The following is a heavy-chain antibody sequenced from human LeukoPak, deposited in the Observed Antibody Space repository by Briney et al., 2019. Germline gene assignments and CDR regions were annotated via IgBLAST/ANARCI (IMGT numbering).Heavy chain of an antibody. J-gene: IGHJ4*02. D-gene: IGHD2-2*01. CDR2: INHSGST. V-gene: IGHV4-34*01. CDR3: ARLSGSRYCSSTSCYAPDY. Sequence: SETLSLTCAVYGGSFSGHYWSWIRQPPGKGQEWIGEINHSGSTNYNPSLKSRVTISVDTSKNQFSLKLSSVTAADTAVYCCARLSGSRYCSSTSCYAPDYWGQGTLVTVSS. CDR1: GGSFSGHY.